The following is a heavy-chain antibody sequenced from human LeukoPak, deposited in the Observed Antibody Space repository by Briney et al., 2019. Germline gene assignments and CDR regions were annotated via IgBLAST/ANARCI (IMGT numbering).Heavy chain of an antibody. Sequence: GGSLRLSCAASRFTFRSYWMHWARQAPGKGLVWVSHINNDGSSTSYADSVKGRFTISRANAKNTLYLQMNSLRTEDTAVYYCTGDLTYHGMDVWGQGTTVTVSS. J-gene: IGHJ6*02. CDR1: RFTFRSYW. CDR3: TGDLTYHGMDV. V-gene: IGHV3-74*01. CDR2: INNDGSST.